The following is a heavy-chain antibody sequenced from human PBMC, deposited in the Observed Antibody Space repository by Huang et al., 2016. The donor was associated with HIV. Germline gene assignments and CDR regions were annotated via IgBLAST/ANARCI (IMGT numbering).Heavy chain of an antibody. V-gene: IGHV4-59*01. J-gene: IGHJ2*01. CDR3: ARGANWASSWYFDL. D-gene: IGHD2-8*01. Sequence: QVQLQETGPGLVKPSETLSLTCSVSGGALSSDYGGWIRQSPGKGLEWIGSVFHSGSTKYNLSLNSRIFISIDRSKNQFSLQLSSVTAADSAVYYCARGANWASSWYFDLWGRGTLVSVSS. CDR1: GGALSSDY. CDR2: VFHSGST.